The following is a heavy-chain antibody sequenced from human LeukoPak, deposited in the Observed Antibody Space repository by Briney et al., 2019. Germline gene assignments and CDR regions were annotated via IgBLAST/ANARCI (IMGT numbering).Heavy chain of an antibody. CDR2: ISYDGSNK. CDR3: AKGYLNMDV. J-gene: IGHJ6*03. CDR1: GFTFSSYA. D-gene: IGHD2-2*02. V-gene: IGHV3-30*04. Sequence: PGGSLRLSCAASGFTFSSYAMHWVRQAPGKGLEWVAVISYDGSNKYYADSVKGRFTISRDNSKDTLYLQMNSLRAEDTAVYYCAKGYLNMDVWAKGTTVTLSS.